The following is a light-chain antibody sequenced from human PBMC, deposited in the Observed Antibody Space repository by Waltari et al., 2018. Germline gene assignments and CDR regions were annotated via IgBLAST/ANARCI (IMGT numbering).Light chain of an antibody. CDR1: QSVSSTS. Sequence: EIVLTQSPGTLSLSPGERATLSCRASQSVSSTSFAWYQQKPGQTPRLLIYGASRRATGIPDRFSGSGSGTDFTLTISSLEPEDFAVYYCQQYGIPPYTFGQGTKLEIK. CDR2: GAS. CDR3: QQYGIPPYT. V-gene: IGKV3-20*01. J-gene: IGKJ2*01.